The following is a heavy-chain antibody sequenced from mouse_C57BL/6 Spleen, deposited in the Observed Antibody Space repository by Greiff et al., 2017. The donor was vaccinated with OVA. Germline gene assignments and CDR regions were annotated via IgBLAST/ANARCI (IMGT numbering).Heavy chain of an antibody. D-gene: IGHD2-1*01. CDR1: GYSITSGYY. CDR2: ISYDGSN. Sequence: EVKVEESGPGLVKPSQSLSLTCSVTGYSITSGYYWNWIRQFPGNKLEWMGYISYDGSNNYNPSLKNRISITRDTSKNQFFLKLNSVTTEDTATYYCARDGNYVNYAMDYWGQGTSVTVSS. J-gene: IGHJ4*01. CDR3: ARDGNYVNYAMDY. V-gene: IGHV3-6*01.